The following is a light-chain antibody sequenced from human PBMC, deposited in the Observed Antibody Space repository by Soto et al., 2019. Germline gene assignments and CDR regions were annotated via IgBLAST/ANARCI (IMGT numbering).Light chain of an antibody. Sequence: ALTQPASVSGSPGQSITISCTGSSSDVGSYNPVSWYQQHPGKAPKVMIYEGSKRPSGVSNRFSGAKSGNTASLTISGLQAEDEADYYCCSYAGSSPRYVFGAGTKVTVL. V-gene: IGLV2-23*01. CDR2: EGS. CDR3: CSYAGSSPRYV. J-gene: IGLJ1*01. CDR1: SSDVGSYNP.